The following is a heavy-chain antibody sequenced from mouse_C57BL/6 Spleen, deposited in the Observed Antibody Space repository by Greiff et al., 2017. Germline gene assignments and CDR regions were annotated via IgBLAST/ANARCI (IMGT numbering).Heavy chain of an antibody. CDR1: GYTFTSYW. Sequence: VQLQQPGAELVKPGASVKLSCKASGYTFTSYWMHWVKQRPGQGLEWIGMIHPNSGSTNYNEKFKSKATLTVDKSSSTAYMQLSSLTSEDSAVYYCANAPITTVVAYYAMDYWGQGTSVTVSS. CDR3: ANAPITTVVAYYAMDY. J-gene: IGHJ4*01. D-gene: IGHD1-1*01. CDR2: IHPNSGST. V-gene: IGHV1-64*01.